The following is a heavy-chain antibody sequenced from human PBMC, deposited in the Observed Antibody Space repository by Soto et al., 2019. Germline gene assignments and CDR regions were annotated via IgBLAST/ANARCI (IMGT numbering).Heavy chain of an antibody. Sequence: QLQLQESGPGLVKPSETLSLTCTVSGGSISSSSYYWGWIRQPPGKGLEWIGSIYYSGSTYYNPSLKSRVTISVDTSKNQFSLKLSSVTAAEAAVYYCARQQLVHYYYGMDVWGQGTTVTVSS. V-gene: IGHV4-39*01. D-gene: IGHD6-13*01. CDR2: IYYSGST. J-gene: IGHJ6*02. CDR1: GGSISSSSYY. CDR3: ARQQLVHYYYGMDV.